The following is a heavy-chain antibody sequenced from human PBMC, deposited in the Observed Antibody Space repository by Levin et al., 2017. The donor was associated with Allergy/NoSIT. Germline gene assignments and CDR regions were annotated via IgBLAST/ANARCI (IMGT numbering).Heavy chain of an antibody. Sequence: ASVKVSCKTSGYGFTGYYLHWVRQAPGQGPEWMGWINPHNGGTKFAQKFQGRVTLTSDTSTSTGYMELSGLTYDDTAMYYCARGDSSNFYWMVYFDWGQGIQVTVSS. CDR2: INPHNGGT. V-gene: IGHV1-2*02. CDR3: ARGDSSNFYWMVYFD. D-gene: IGHD2-8*01. J-gene: IGHJ4*02. CDR1: GYGFTGYY.